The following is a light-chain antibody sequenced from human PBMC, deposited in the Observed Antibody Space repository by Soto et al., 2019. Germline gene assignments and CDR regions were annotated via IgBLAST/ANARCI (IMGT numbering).Light chain of an antibody. CDR3: QQYYSIPLS. Sequence: DIVMTQSPDSLAVSLGERATINWKSSQSVLYTSNSKNYVAWYQQKPGQPPKLLTYWASIRESGVPERFAGSGSGTDFTLTVSGLQAEDVAVYYCQQYYSIPLSFGGGTKVDIK. CDR1: QSVLYTSNSKNY. J-gene: IGKJ4*01. V-gene: IGKV4-1*01. CDR2: WAS.